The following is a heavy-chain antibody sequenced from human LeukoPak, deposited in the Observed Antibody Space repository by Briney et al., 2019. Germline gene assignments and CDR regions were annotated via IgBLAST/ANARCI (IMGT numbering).Heavy chain of an antibody. CDR3: AKGYSAHFDY. V-gene: IGHV3-23*01. Sequence: QAGGSLRLSCVGSGFTFRSHAMSWVRQAPEKGLEFVSGIYENGGTTYYADSVKGRFSISRDNSKNTLYLQMDSLRGEDTAVYYCAKGYSAHFDYWGQGALVTVSS. CDR2: IYENGGTT. J-gene: IGHJ4*02. CDR1: GFTFRSHA. D-gene: IGHD2-21*01.